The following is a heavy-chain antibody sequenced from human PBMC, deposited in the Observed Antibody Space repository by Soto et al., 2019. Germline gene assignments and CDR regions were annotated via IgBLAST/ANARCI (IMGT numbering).Heavy chain of an antibody. CDR2: IYYTGST. J-gene: IGHJ3*02. D-gene: IGHD3-22*01. CDR3: ARDEARNYFSDSIRCDSFQI. V-gene: IGHV4-31*03. CDR1: GGSISSGAY. Sequence: PSETLSLTCTVSGGSISSGAYWSWIRQHPGKGLEWIGYIYYTGSTSYNPSVKSRVTMSVDTSKNHFSLTLSSVTAADTALYYCARDEARNYFSDSIRCDSFQIWGQGTMVTVSS.